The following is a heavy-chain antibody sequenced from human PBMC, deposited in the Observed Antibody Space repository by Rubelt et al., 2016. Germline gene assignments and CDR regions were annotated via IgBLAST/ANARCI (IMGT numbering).Heavy chain of an antibody. CDR1: GFTFSSYA. CDR2: ISYDGTNK. V-gene: IGHV3-30*04. Sequence: QVQLVESGGGVVQPGGSLRLSCAASGFTFSSYAMHWVRQAPGQGLEWVAVISYDGTNKYYADSVKGRFTISRDNSKNTLYLQMNSLRAEDTAVYYCASSSGWYFDYWGQGTLVTVSS. D-gene: IGHD6-19*01. J-gene: IGHJ4*02. CDR3: ASSSGWYFDY.